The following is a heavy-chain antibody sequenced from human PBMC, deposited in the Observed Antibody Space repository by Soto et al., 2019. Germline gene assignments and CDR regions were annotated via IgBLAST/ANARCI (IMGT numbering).Heavy chain of an antibody. CDR2: IYYSGST. CDR1: GGSISSYY. D-gene: IGHD1-26*01. V-gene: IGHV4-59*01. J-gene: IGHJ3*02. CDR3: ARELASGTKGPDAFDI. Sequence: QVQLQESGPGLVKPSETLSLTCTVSGGSISSYYWSWIRQPPGKGLEWIGYIYYSGSTNYNPSLKSRVTISVDTSKNQFSLKLSSVTAADTAVYYCARELASGTKGPDAFDIWDQGTMVTVSS.